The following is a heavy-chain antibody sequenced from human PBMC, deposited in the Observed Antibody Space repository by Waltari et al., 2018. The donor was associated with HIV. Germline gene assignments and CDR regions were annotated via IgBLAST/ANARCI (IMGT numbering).Heavy chain of an antibody. CDR3: ARRKGDYRTAFDI. Sequence: EEKLVQSGAEVKEPGASLKISCKSLGNNFAGYWVGWVRQMPGKGLEWMGVIYPVDSDAVYSPSFQGRVIMSTDSSISTVYLQWSSLRASDTAMYYCARRKGDYRTAFDIWGQGTMVTASS. D-gene: IGHD4-17*01. CDR2: IYPVDSDA. CDR1: GNNFAGYW. J-gene: IGHJ3*02. V-gene: IGHV5-51*01.